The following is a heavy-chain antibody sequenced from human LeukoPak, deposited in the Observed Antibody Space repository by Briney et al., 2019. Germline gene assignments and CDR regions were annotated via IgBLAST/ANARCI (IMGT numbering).Heavy chain of an antibody. Sequence: ASVKVSCKASGYTFTNYAIHWVRQAPGQRLEWMGWISAGNGNAKYSQNFQGRVTITRDTSATTAYMELSSLRSEDTAVYYCARDRDYDSSPGRHPNYGMDVWGQGTTVTVSS. CDR1: GYTFTNYA. CDR3: ARDRDYDSSPGRHPNYGMDV. D-gene: IGHD3-22*01. V-gene: IGHV1-3*01. J-gene: IGHJ6*02. CDR2: ISAGNGNA.